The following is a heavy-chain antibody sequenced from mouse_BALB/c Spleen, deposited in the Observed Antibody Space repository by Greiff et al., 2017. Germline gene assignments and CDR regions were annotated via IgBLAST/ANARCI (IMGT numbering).Heavy chain of an antibody. CDR2: ISSGGST. D-gene: IGHD1-1*01. V-gene: IGHV5-6-5*01. J-gene: IGHJ4*01. CDR1: GFTFSSYA. Sequence: EVQVVESGGGLVKPGGSLKLSCAASGFTFSSYAMSWVRQTPEKRLEWVASISSGGSTYYPDSVKGRFTISRDNARNILYLQMSSLRSEDTAMYYCARPTVVARYAMDYWGQGTSVTVSS. CDR3: ARPTVVARYAMDY.